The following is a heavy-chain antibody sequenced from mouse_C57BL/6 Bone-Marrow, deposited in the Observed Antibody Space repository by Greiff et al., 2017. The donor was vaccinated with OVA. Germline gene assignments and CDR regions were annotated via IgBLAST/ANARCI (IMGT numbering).Heavy chain of an antibody. CDR3: ARGRTTVVAPLDFDV. Sequence: QVQLKQSGPELVKPGASVKISCKASGYAFSSSWMNWVKQRPGKGLEWIGRIYPGDGDTNYNGKFKGKATLTADKSSSTAYMQLSSLTSEDSAVYFGARGRTTVVAPLDFDVWGTGTTVTVSS. J-gene: IGHJ1*03. CDR1: GYAFSSSW. D-gene: IGHD1-1*01. CDR2: IYPGDGDT. V-gene: IGHV1-82*01.